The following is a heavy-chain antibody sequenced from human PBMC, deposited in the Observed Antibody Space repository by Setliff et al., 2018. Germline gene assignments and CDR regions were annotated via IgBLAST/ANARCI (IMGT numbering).Heavy chain of an antibody. J-gene: IGHJ4*02. CDR1: GGSFSGYY. CDR3: ARVPGGRFDY. Sequence: SETLSLTCAVYGGSFSGYYWSWIRQPPGKGLEWIGEINHSGSTYYNPSLKSRVTISVDTSKNQFSLKLSSVTAADTAVYYCARVPGGRFDYWGQGTLVTVSS. V-gene: IGHV4-34*01. D-gene: IGHD1-26*01. CDR2: INHSGST.